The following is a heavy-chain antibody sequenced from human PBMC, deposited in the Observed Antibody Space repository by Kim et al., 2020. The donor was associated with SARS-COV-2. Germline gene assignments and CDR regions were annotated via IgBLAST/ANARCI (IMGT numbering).Heavy chain of an antibody. Sequence: GGSLRLSCAASGFTFSSYAMSWVRQAPGKGLEWVSAISGSGGSTYYADSVKGRFTISRDNSKNTLYLQMNSLRAEDTAVYYCAKVAAPRDYGDYAYFFDYWGQGTLVTVSS. CDR2: ISGSGGST. CDR1: GFTFSSYA. V-gene: IGHV3-23*01. J-gene: IGHJ4*02. D-gene: IGHD4-17*01. CDR3: AKVAAPRDYGDYAYFFDY.